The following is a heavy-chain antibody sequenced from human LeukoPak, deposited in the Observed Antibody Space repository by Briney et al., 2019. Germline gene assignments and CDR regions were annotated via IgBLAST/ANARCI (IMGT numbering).Heavy chain of an antibody. CDR3: ARDKGSGSYYPFDY. CDR2: ISNSGSTV. D-gene: IGHD3-10*01. Sequence: GGSLRLSCAASGFTFSGYEMSWVRQAPGKGLEWISYISNSGSTVYYADPVKGRFTISRDNAKNSLFLQLNSLRAEDTAVYYCARDKGSGSYYPFDYWGQGTLVTVSS. V-gene: IGHV3-48*03. J-gene: IGHJ4*02. CDR1: GFTFSGYE.